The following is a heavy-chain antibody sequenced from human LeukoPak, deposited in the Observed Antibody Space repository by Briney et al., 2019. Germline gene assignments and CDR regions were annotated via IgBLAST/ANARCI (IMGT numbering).Heavy chain of an antibody. J-gene: IGHJ5*02. CDR3: ARHGGNQLLSSWFDP. CDR1: GYSFTNYW. Sequence: GESLKISCKGSGYSFTNYWIGWVRQMPGKGLEWMGIIYPDDSDTRYSPSFQAQVTISADKSVSTAYLQWSSLKASDTAMYYCARHGGNQLLSSWFDPWGQGTLVTVSS. D-gene: IGHD2-2*01. CDR2: IYPDDSDT. V-gene: IGHV5-51*01.